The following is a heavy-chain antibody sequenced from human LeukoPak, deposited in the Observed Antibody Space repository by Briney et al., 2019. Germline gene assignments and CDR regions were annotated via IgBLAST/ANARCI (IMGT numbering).Heavy chain of an antibody. J-gene: IGHJ4*02. CDR2: ISSSSSYI. D-gene: IGHD6-19*01. V-gene: IGHV3-21*04. Sequence: GGSLRLSCAASGFTFSSYSMNWVRQAPGKGLEWVSSISSSSSYIYYAESVKGRFTISRDNAKNSLYLQMNSLRAEDTAVYYCAKDRSSGWFASNLDYWGQGTLVTVSS. CDR3: AKDRSSGWFASNLDY. CDR1: GFTFSSYS.